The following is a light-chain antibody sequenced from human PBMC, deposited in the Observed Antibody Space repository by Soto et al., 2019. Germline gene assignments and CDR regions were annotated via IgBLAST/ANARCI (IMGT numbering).Light chain of an antibody. CDR2: GGS. CDR3: QQYFTSRT. Sequence: EIVLTQSPGTLSLSPEERATLSCRGSEFVTSTYLAWYQQKSGQAPRLLIYGGSNRATGIPDRFRGSGSGTDFTLTISRLEPEDFAVYYCQQYFTSRTFGQGTKVEIQ. J-gene: IGKJ1*01. V-gene: IGKV3-20*01. CDR1: EFVTSTY.